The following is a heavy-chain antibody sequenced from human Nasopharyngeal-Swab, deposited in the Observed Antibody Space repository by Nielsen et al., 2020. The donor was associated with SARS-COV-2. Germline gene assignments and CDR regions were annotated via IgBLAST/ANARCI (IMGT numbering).Heavy chain of an antibody. D-gene: IGHD1-26*01. CDR1: GGTFSSYK. CDR3: GRGLGAPSSVWH. CDR2: IIPMFGTA. V-gene: IGHV1-69*13. Sequence: SVKVSCKASGGTFSSYKISWVRQAPGQGLEWMGGIIPMFGTANYAQKFQGRVTITADESTSTAYMELSSLRSEDTAVYYCGRGLGAPSSVWHWGPGTQVSVSS. J-gene: IGHJ1*01.